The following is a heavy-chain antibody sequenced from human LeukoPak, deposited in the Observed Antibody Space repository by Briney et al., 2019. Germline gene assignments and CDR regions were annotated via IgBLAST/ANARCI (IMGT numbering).Heavy chain of an antibody. V-gene: IGHV3-74*01. CDR3: ARGWFDP. CDR1: GFTFSSYW. J-gene: IGHJ5*02. CDR2: INGDGSAT. Sequence: GGSLRLSCAASGFTFSSYWVHWVRQAPGKGLVWVSRINGDGSATSYADSVKGRFTISRDNAKNTLYLQMNSLRVEDTAVYYCARGWFDPWGQGTLVTVSS.